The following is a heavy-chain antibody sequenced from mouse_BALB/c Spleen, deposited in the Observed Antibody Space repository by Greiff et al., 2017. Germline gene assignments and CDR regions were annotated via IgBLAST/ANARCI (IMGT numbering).Heavy chain of an antibody. CDR2: ISSGSSTI. Sequence: EVHLVESGGGLVQPGGSRKLSCAASGFTFSSFGMHWVRQAPEKGLEWVAYISSGSSTIYYADTVKGRFTISRDNPKNTLFLQMTSLRSEDTAMYYCARGWFAYWGQGTLVTVSA. CDR3: ARGWFAY. CDR1: GFTFSSFG. V-gene: IGHV5-17*02. J-gene: IGHJ3*01.